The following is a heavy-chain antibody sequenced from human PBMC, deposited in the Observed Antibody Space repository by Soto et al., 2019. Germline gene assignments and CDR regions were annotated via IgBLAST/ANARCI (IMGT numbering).Heavy chain of an antibody. CDR2: IDPIGGNT. D-gene: IGHD2-2*01. J-gene: IGHJ1*01. V-gene: IGHV1-46*01. CDR3: VRGYCTSSASCEGDVQH. Sequence: VQLEQSGAEVKEPRASVKISCKASGYTFSTYHIHWVRPAPGQGLDWMGMIDPIGGNTGYARKFQDMVAMTRDTSTGTADIEVNSLRFDDTAMYFCVRGYCTSSASCEGDVQHWGQGTLVTVSS. CDR1: GYTFSTYH.